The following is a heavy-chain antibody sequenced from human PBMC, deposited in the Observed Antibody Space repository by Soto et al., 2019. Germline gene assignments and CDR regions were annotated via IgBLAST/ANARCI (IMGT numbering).Heavy chain of an antibody. V-gene: IGHV1-2*04. CDR1: GYTFTGHY. Sequence: ASVKVSCKASGYTFTGHYMHWVRQAPGQGLEWTGWINPNSGGTNYAQKFQGWVTMTRDTSISTAYMELSRLRSDDTAVYYCARGLHYGMDVWGQGTTVTVSS. CDR2: INPNSGGT. CDR3: ARGLHYGMDV. J-gene: IGHJ6*02.